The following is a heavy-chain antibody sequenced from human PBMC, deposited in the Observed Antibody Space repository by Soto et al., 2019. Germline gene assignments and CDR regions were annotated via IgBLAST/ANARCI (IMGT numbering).Heavy chain of an antibody. D-gene: IGHD3-10*01. J-gene: IGHJ6*02. Sequence: QVQLQQWGAGLLKPSETLSLTCAVYGGSFSGYYWSWIRQPPGKGLEWIGEINHSGSTNYNPSLKSRVTISVATSKNQFSLKLSSVTAADTAVYYCARGTVGFGYYYYGMDVWGQGTTVTVSS. CDR3: ARGTVGFGYYYYGMDV. CDR2: INHSGST. V-gene: IGHV4-34*01. CDR1: GGSFSGYY.